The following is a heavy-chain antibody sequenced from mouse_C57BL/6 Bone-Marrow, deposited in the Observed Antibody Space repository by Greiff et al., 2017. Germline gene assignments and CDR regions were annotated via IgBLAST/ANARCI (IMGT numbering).Heavy chain of an antibody. V-gene: IGHV14-1*01. CDR3: TSYGYDERLAY. CDR1: GFNIKDYY. J-gene: IGHJ3*01. CDR2: IDPEDGDT. Sequence: EVQGVESGAELVRPGASVKLSCTASGFNIKDYYMHWVKQRPEQGLEWIGRIDPEDGDTEYAPKFQGKATMTADTSSNTAYLQLSSLTSEDTAVYYCTSYGYDERLAYWGQVTLVTVSA. D-gene: IGHD2-2*01.